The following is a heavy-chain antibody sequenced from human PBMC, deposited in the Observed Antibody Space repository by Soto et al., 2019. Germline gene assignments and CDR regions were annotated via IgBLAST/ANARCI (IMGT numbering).Heavy chain of an antibody. CDR3: AKAYYDFWSGYPTVDY. V-gene: IGHV3-23*01. J-gene: IGHJ4*02. D-gene: IGHD3-3*01. Sequence: PGGSLRLSCAASGFTFSSYAMSWVRQAPGKGLEWVSAISGSGGSTYYADSVKGRFTISRDNSKNTLYLQMNSLRAEDTAVYYCAKAYYDFWSGYPTVDYWGQGTLVTVSS. CDR1: GFTFSSYA. CDR2: ISGSGGST.